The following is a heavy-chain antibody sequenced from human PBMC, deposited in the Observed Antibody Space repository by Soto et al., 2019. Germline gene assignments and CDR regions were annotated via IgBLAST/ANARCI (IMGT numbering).Heavy chain of an antibody. CDR1: GYTFTSYG. V-gene: IGHV1-18*01. CDR2: ISAYKGNT. J-gene: IGHJ5*02. CDR3: ARAVAAVPAAMRGYWFDP. Sequence: ASEKVSCKASGYTFTSYGISWLRQAPGQGLEWMGWISAYKGNTNYAQKLQGRVTMTTDTSTSRAYLELRSLRSDDTAVYYCARAVAAVPAAMRGYWFDPWGQRTVV. D-gene: IGHD2-2*01.